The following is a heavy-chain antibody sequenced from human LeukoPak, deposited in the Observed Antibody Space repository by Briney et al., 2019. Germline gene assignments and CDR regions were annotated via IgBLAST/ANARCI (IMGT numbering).Heavy chain of an antibody. D-gene: IGHD5-12*01. CDR2: INSDGSST. Sequence: GGSLRLSCADSGFTFSSYWMHWVRQAPGKGLVWVSRINSDGSSTSYADSVKGRFTISRDNAKNTLYLQMNSLRAEDTAVYYSAGPFTRYSGYDDWGQGTLVTVSS. J-gene: IGHJ4*02. CDR1: GFTFSSYW. CDR3: AGPFTRYSGYDD. V-gene: IGHV3-74*01.